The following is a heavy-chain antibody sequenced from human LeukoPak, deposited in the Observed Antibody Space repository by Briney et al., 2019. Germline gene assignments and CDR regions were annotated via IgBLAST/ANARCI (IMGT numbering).Heavy chain of an antibody. J-gene: IGHJ5*02. CDR3: ARVGFVWFGELPNWFDP. D-gene: IGHD3-10*01. CDR1: GGSISSYY. Sequence: ASETLSLTCTVSGGSISSYYRSWIRQPPGKGLEWIGYIYYSGSTNYNPSLKSRVTISVDTSKNQFSLKLSSVTAADTAVYYCARVGFVWFGELPNWFDPWGQGTLVTVSS. V-gene: IGHV4-59*01. CDR2: IYYSGST.